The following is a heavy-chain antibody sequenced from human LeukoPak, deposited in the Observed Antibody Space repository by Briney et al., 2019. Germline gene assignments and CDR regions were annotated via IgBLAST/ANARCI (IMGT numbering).Heavy chain of an antibody. J-gene: IGHJ4*02. Sequence: PSETLSLTCTVSGGSISSYYWSWIRQPPGKGLEWIGYIYYTGSTNYNPSLRSRVSISIDTSKNQFSLKLSSETAADTAVYYCARRMPSGTVDNWGQGTLVTVSS. CDR1: GGSISSYY. V-gene: IGHV4-59*01. CDR3: ARRMPSGTVDN. CDR2: IYYTGST. D-gene: IGHD2-15*01.